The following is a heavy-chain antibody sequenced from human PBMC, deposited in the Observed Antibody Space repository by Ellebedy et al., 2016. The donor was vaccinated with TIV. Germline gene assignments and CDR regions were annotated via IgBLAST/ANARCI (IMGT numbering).Heavy chain of an antibody. CDR1: GGSISSYY. CDR2: IYYSGSGST. J-gene: IGHJ4*02. V-gene: IGHV4-59*01. Sequence: MPSETLSLTCTVSGGSISSYYWTWIPQPPGKGLEWIGFIYYSGSGSTNYNPSLKSRVTISVDTSKNQFSLKLSSVTAADTAVYYCARGGGSYDILTGQQPYYFDYWGQGTLVTVSS. D-gene: IGHD3-9*01. CDR3: ARGGGSYDILTGQQPYYFDY.